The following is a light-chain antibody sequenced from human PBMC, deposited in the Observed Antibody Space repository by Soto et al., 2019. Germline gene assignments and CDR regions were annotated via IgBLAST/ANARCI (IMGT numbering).Light chain of an antibody. CDR3: QQANSFPHT. CDR1: QGMSSW. Sequence: DIQMTQSPSSVSASVGDRVTITCRASQGMSSWLAWYQQKPGKAPKLLIYATSSLQSGVPSRFRGSGAGTQFTLTISSLQPEDFATYYCQQANSFPHTFGPGTKVDIK. J-gene: IGKJ3*01. CDR2: ATS. V-gene: IGKV1D-12*01.